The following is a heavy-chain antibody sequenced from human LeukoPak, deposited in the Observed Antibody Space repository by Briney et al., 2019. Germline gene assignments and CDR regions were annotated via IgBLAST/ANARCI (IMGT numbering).Heavy chain of an antibody. D-gene: IGHD5-24*01. CDR3: ARAGDGYNYRDFDY. Sequence: SETLPLTCTVSGGSISSYYWSWIRQPPGKGLEWIGYIYYSGSTNYNPSLKSRVTISVDTSKNQFSLKPSSVTAADTAVYYCARAGDGYNYRDFDYWGQGTLVTVSS. J-gene: IGHJ4*02. CDR1: GGSISSYY. V-gene: IGHV4-59*01. CDR2: IYYSGST.